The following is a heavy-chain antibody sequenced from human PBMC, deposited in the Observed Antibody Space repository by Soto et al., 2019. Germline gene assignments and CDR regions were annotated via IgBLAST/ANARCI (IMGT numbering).Heavy chain of an antibody. J-gene: IGHJ4*02. CDR3: GRCSSTSCHLGADY. D-gene: IGHD2-2*01. CDR1: GFTVSSDW. CDR2: IKEDGSEK. Sequence: EVQLVESGGGLVQPGGSLRLSCAASGFTVSSDWMTWVRQAPGKGLEWVANIKEDGSEKYYVDSVKGRFTISRDNSKNTLYLQMSSLRAEDTAVYYCGRCSSTSCHLGADYWGQGTLVTVSS. V-gene: IGHV3-7*01.